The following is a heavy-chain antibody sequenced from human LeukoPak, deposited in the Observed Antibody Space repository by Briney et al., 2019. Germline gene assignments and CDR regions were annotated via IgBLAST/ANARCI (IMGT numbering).Heavy chain of an antibody. D-gene: IGHD6-19*01. V-gene: IGHV3-23*01. CDR2: LSGSGASS. J-gene: IGHJ6*02. CDR1: GFTFSSYA. CDR3: AKDSARAVAGYYYYYGMDV. Sequence: GGSLRLSCAASGFTFSSYAMTWVRQSPGKGLEWVSSLSGSGASSYYADSVKGRFTISRDNSKNTLYLQMNSLRAEDTAVYYCAKDSARAVAGYYYYYGMDVWGQGTTVTVSS.